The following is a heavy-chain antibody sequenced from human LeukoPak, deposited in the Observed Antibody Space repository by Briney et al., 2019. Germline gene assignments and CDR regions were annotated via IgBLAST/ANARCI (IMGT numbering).Heavy chain of an antibody. J-gene: IGHJ4*02. CDR2: IGSRSHYI. D-gene: IGHD3-22*01. CDR3: ARDGSAYYNENTGYRGEFDS. V-gene: IGHV3-21*01. Sequence: GGSLRLSCAASGFTFSSFTMNRVRQAPGKGLEWVSCIGSRSHYIYYTDSVKGRFTISRDNAKNSVYLQMNSLRAEDAAVYYCARDGSAYYNENTGYRGEFDSWGQGALVIVSS. CDR1: GFTFSSFT.